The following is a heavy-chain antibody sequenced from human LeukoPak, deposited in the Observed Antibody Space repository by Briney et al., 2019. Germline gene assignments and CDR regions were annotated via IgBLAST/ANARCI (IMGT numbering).Heavy chain of an antibody. J-gene: IGHJ3*02. CDR3: ARGGLTYYYDAFDI. Sequence: PGGSLRLSCAASGFTFSSYDMHWVRQATGKGLEWVSAIGTAGDTYYPGSVKGRFTISRENAKNSLYLQMNSLRAGDTAVYYCARGGLTYYYDAFDIWGQGTMVTVSS. CDR1: GFTFSSYD. CDR2: IGTAGDT. D-gene: IGHD3-16*01. V-gene: IGHV3-13*01.